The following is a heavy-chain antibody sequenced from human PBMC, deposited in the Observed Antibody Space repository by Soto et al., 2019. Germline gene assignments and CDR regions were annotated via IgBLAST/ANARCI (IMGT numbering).Heavy chain of an antibody. Sequence: GGSLRLSCAASGFSFGSYALSWVRQAPGKGLEWVSTISGSDGKTFYADSVKGRFSISRDTSQSTLYLQMNSLRADDTAMYYCARWSYLDYWGQGTRITVSS. J-gene: IGHJ1*01. CDR3: ARWSYLDY. CDR2: ISGSDGKT. V-gene: IGHV3-23*01. CDR1: GFSFGSYA. D-gene: IGHD3-10*01.